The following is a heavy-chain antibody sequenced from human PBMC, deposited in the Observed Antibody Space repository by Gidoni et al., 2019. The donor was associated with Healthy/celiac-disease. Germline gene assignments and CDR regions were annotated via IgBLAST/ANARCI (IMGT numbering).Heavy chain of an antibody. CDR3: AREGYSIDY. CDR1: SISSYY. D-gene: IGHD5-18*01. J-gene: IGHJ4*02. V-gene: IGHV4-59*01. CDR2: IYYSGST. Sequence: SISSYYWSWIRQPPGKGLEWIGYIYYSGSTNYNPSLKSRVTISVDTSKNQFSLKLSSVTAADTAVYYCAREGYSIDYWGQGTLVTVSS.